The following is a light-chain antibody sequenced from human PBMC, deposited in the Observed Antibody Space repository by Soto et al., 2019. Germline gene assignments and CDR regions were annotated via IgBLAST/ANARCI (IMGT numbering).Light chain of an antibody. J-gene: IGLJ1*01. V-gene: IGLV2-18*02. CDR2: DVS. CDR3: SSYTSSSTYV. Sequence: QSALTQPPSVSGSPGQSVAISCTGTSSDVGGSNGVSWYQQPPGTAPKLIIYDVSNRPSGVPDRFSGSKSGNMASLIISGLQAEDEGDYYCSSYTSSSTYVFGTGTKVTVL. CDR1: SSDVGGSNG.